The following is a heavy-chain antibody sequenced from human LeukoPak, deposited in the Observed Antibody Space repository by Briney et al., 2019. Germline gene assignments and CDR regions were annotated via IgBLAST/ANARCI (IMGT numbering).Heavy chain of an antibody. V-gene: IGHV1-69*06. CDR3: AREKEGLLTFDY. J-gene: IGHJ4*02. D-gene: IGHD3-10*01. CDR1: GGTFSSYA. CDR2: IIPIFGTA. Sequence: PVKVSCKASGGTFSSYAISWVRQAPGQGLEXXGGIIPIFGTANYAQKFQGRVTITADKSTSTAYMELSSLRSEDTAVYYCAREKEGLLTFDYWGQGTLVTVSS.